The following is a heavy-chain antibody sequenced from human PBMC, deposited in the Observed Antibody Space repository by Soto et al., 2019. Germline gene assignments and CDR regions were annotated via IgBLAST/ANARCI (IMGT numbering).Heavy chain of an antibody. Sequence: QVQLVQSGAEMKKPGSSVKVSCQSSGGTFNTYAMNWVRQAPGQGPEWMGDISPMFGAANYAPKFQGRVTITADVSTGTSYMQLSSLTSEDTALYFCAREVQVHTPAFVYWGQGTLVPVSS. D-gene: IGHD3-10*01. J-gene: IGHJ4*02. CDR2: ISPMFGAA. CDR1: GGTFNTYA. V-gene: IGHV1-69*19. CDR3: AREVQVHTPAFVY.